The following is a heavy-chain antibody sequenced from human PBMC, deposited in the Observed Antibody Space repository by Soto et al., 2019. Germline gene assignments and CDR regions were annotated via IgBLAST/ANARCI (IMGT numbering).Heavy chain of an antibody. Sequence: GGSLRLSCATSGFTFSNFVRRWVRQTPGKGLEWVSTITSTGGDTYYTDSVKGRFTIFRDNSKNTLYLQMSSLRAEDTALYYCTKASSDRHHMDVWGQGTTVTAP. J-gene: IGHJ6*02. CDR2: ITSTGGDT. CDR3: TKASSDRHHMDV. CDR1: GFTFSNFV. V-gene: IGHV3-23*01.